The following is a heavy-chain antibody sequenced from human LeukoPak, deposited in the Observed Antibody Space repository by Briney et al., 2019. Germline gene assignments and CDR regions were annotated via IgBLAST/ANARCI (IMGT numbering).Heavy chain of an antibody. J-gene: IGHJ4*02. CDR1: GGPFRCYF. CDR2: THNSGTT. CDR3: ARGYYYNLGSFPFDF. D-gene: IGHD3-10*01. V-gene: IGHV4-34*01. Sequence: SDTLSHTCAVSGGPFRCYFWSWIRQSSGKGLEWFGETHNSGTTNYNPSLYSRVTISHDTSKNQFYLDLSAVTAADTAVYYCARGYYYNLGSFPFDFWGQGTLVTVSS.